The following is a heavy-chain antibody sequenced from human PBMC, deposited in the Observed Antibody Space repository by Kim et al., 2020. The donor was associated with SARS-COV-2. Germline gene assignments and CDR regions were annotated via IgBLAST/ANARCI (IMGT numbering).Heavy chain of an antibody. V-gene: IGHV3-74*01. CDR3: ASRRYTGTYYYFDY. CDR2: INSDGGTT. CDR1: GFTFSSYW. Sequence: GGSLRLSCAASGFTFSSYWMHWVRQAPGNGLVWVSRINSDGGTTSYADSVKGRFTISRDNAKSTLYLQMNSLRAEDTAVYYCASRRYTGTYYYFDYWGQGTLVTVSS. D-gene: IGHD1-26*01. J-gene: IGHJ4*02.